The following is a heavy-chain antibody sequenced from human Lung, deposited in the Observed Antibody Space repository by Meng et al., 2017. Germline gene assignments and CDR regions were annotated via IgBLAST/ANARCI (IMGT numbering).Heavy chain of an antibody. V-gene: IGHV1-2*06. CDR1: GYTFPDYW. Sequence: GQLVQSGAEVKKPGASVKVSCKASGYTFPDYWLHWVRRAPGQGLEWMRRINPKSGDTHYAQKFQARVTMTGDTSISTAYMELSGLRSDDTAMYYCARDEDISAAGKLFGDYWGQGTLVTVSS. D-gene: IGHD6-25*01. CDR2: INPKSGDT. CDR3: ARDEDISAAGKLFGDY. J-gene: IGHJ4*02.